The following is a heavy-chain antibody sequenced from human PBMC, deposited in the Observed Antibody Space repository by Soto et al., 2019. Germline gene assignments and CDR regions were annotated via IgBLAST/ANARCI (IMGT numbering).Heavy chain of an antibody. J-gene: IGHJ6*02. CDR2: VIPIFGTA. D-gene: IGHD4-17*01. V-gene: IGHV1-69*01. CDR1: GGTFSSYA. CDR3: ARDRTGYYGMDV. Sequence: QVQLVQSGAEVKKPGSSVRDSCKASGGTFSSYAISWVRQAPGQGLEWMGGVIPIFGTANYAQDFQGRLTVTADESTSTDYMELTSLRSEDTAVYCCARDRTGYYGMDVWGQGTTVTVSS.